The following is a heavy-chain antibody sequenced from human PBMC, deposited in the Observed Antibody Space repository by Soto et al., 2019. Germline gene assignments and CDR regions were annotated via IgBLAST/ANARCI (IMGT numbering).Heavy chain of an antibody. J-gene: IGHJ4*02. CDR1: GGSISSYY. D-gene: IGHD4-17*01. CDR3: VAGGGDYGFDY. Sequence: QVQLQESGPGLVRPSETLSLTCTVFGGSISSYYWSWIRQPPGKGLEWIGYIYYSGSAKYNPSLKSRVAISVDTSKNQFSLKLISVTAADTAVYYCVAGGGDYGFDYWGQGSLVTVSS. V-gene: IGHV4-59*08. CDR2: IYYSGSA.